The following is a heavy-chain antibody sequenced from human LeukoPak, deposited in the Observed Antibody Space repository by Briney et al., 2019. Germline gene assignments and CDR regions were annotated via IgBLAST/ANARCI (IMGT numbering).Heavy chain of an antibody. CDR3: TAVLYDTGGVDH. D-gene: IGHD3-22*01. CDR2: DRGTK. V-gene: IGHV3-66*01. Sequence: SGGSLRLSCTASGFIFTNAWMTWVRQAPGKGLEWVGRDRGTKDYAAPVKDRLSISRDNSKNTLYLVMINLKTEDTAVYNCTAVLYDTGGVDHWGQGTLVTVSS. CDR1: GFIFTNAW. J-gene: IGHJ4*02.